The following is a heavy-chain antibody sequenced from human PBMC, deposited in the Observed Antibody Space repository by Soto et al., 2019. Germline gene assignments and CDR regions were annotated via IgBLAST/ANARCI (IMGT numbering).Heavy chain of an antibody. CDR2: IYYGGST. D-gene: IGHD3-9*01. V-gene: IGHV4-4*08. Sequence: SETLSLTCTVSGDSISTDYWSWIRQSPGKGLEWIGFIYYGGSTNYNPSLKSRVTISVDTPKNQFSLKLSSVTAADTAVYYCAKDGWSDILTGYLDYWGQGTLVTVSS. CDR3: AKDGWSDILTGYLDY. J-gene: IGHJ4*02. CDR1: GDSISTDY.